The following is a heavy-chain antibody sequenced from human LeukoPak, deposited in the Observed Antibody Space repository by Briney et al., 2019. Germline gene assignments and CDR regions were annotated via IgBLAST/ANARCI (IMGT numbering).Heavy chain of an antibody. D-gene: IGHD2-21*01. J-gene: IGHJ4*02. CDR1: GGSISSGSHY. Sequence: SQTLSLTCTVSGGSISSGSHYWSWIRQPAGKGLECIGRIYTSGSTNYNPSLESRVTISVDTSRNQFSLKLSSVTAADTAVYYCARDGRLEGCGGDCYPDYWGQGTLVTASS. CDR2: IYTSGST. V-gene: IGHV4-61*02. CDR3: ARDGRLEGCGGDCYPDY.